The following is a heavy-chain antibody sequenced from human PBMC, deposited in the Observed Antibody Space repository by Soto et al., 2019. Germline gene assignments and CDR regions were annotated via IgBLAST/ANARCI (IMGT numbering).Heavy chain of an antibody. D-gene: IGHD2-8*01. CDR2: MSYDGSHE. Sequence: SLTPASVAAGFTFSSYGMHCVRPAPGKGLEWVAAMSYDGSHEYYADSVKGRFTISRDNSKTILYLQMNSLRLEDTAVYYCAKGSVLGVVEAPLAILGGVDVWGQGAMVTVSS. V-gene: IGHV3-33*06. CDR1: GFTFSSYG. J-gene: IGHJ6*02. CDR3: AKGSVLGVVEAPLAILGGVDV.